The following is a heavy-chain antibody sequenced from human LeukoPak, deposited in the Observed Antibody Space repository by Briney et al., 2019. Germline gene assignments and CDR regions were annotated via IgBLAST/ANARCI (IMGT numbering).Heavy chain of an antibody. J-gene: IGHJ4*02. Sequence: PGESLKISCMGSGYSFTNYWIGWVRQVPGSGLEWMGVIYPSDSDTRYSPSFQGQVTISADKSIDTAYLQWSSLKASDTAMYYCARVLVPAAHRYFDYWGQGTLVTVSS. V-gene: IGHV5-51*03. CDR1: GYSFTNYW. D-gene: IGHD2-2*01. CDR3: ARVLVPAAHRYFDY. CDR2: IYPSDSDT.